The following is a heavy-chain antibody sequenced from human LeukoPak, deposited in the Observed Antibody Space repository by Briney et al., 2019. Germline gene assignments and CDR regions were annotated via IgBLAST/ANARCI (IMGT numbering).Heavy chain of an antibody. D-gene: IGHD6-6*01. V-gene: IGHV1-2*02. J-gene: IGHJ4*02. Sequence: ASVKLSCTASGYTFTGYYMHWVRQAPGQGLEWMGWINPNSGGTNYAQKFQGRVTMTRDTSISTAYMELSRLRSDDTAVYYCAREYSSSSFDYWGQGTLVTVSS. CDR2: INPNSGGT. CDR3: AREYSSSSFDY. CDR1: GYTFTGYY.